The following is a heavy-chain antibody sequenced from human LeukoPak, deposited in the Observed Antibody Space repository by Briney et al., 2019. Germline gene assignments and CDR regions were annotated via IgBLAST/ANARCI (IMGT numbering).Heavy chain of an antibody. CDR3: ARDWYYDISGYPVGDY. CDR2: INPNSGGT. V-gene: IGHV1-2*02. Sequence: GASVKVSCKASGYTFTDYYIHWVRQAPGQGLEWMGWINPNSGGTNYAQKFQGRVTMTRDTSISTAYMELSRLRSDDTAVYYCARDWYYDISGYPVGDYWGQGTLVTVSS. D-gene: IGHD3-22*01. CDR1: GYTFTDYY. J-gene: IGHJ4*02.